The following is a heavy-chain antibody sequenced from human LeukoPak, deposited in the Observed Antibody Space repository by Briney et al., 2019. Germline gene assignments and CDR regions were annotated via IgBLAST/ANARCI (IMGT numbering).Heavy chain of an antibody. D-gene: IGHD6-19*01. CDR1: GGSISSGDYY. Sequence: PSETLSLTCTVSGGSISSGDYYWSWIRQPPGKGLEWIGYIYYSGSTYYNPSLKSRVTISVDTSKNQFSLKLSSVTAADTAVYYCARVGSSGYLDYWGQGTLVTVSS. CDR2: IYYSGST. J-gene: IGHJ4*02. CDR3: ARVGSSGYLDY. V-gene: IGHV4-30-4*08.